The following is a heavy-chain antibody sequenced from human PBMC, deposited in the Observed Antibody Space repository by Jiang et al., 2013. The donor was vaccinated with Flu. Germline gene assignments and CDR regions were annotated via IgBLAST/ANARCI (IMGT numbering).Heavy chain of an antibody. D-gene: IGHD5-24*01. CDR1: RGSISTYH. CDR2: IYYSGST. V-gene: IGHV4-59*08. J-gene: IGHJ2*01. CDR3: ARLPRDGSYWYLDL. Sequence: GLVKPSETLSLTCSVSRGSISTYHWSWIRQSPGKGLEWIGYIYYSGSTNYNPSLKSRVAISVDTSRNQFSLKMRSVTAADTAVYYCARLPRDGSYWYLDLWGRGTLVTVSS.